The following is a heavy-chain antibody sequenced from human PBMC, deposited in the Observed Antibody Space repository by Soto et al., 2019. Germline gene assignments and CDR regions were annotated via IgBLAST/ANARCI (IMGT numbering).Heavy chain of an antibody. J-gene: IGHJ5*02. V-gene: IGHV3-23*01. CDR3: AKDLGGGSYAGNWFDP. CDR1: GFTFGSYA. CDR2: ISGSGGST. D-gene: IGHD1-26*01. Sequence: GGSLRRSCAASGFTFGSYALSWVRQAPGKGLEWVSAISGSGGSTYYADSVKGRVTISRDNSKNTLYLQMNSLRAEDTAVYYSAKDLGGGSYAGNWFDPWGQGTLVTVSS.